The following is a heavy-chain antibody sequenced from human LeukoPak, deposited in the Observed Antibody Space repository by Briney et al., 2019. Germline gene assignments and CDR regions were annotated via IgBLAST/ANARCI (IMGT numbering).Heavy chain of an antibody. V-gene: IGHV4-59*01. CDR1: GDSISPYY. CDR2: IYHSGST. J-gene: IGHJ4*02. D-gene: IGHD5-24*01. CDR3: ARSLETRNTGDGGGY. Sequence: PSETLSLTRTVSGDSISPYYWSWIRQSQGKGLEWIGYIYHSGSTNYNPSLKSRVTISVDRSKNLFSLRLTSVTAADTAVYYCARSLETRNTGDGGGYWGQGTLVTVSS.